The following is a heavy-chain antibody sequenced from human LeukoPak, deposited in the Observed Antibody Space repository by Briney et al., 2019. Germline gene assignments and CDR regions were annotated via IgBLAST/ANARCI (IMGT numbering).Heavy chain of an antibody. CDR3: ARHLRQDYDFWSGYSYNWFDP. J-gene: IGHJ5*02. CDR1: GGSISSSSYY. V-gene: IGHV4-39*01. Sequence: SETRSLTCTVSGGSISSSSYYWGWIRQPPGKGLEWIGSIYYSGSTYYNPSLKSRVTISVDTSKNQFSLKLSSVTAADTAVYYCARHLRQDYDFWSGYSYNWFDPWGQGTLVTVSS. CDR2: IYYSGST. D-gene: IGHD3-3*01.